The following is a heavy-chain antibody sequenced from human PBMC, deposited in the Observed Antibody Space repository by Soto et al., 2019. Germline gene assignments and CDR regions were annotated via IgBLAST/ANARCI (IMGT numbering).Heavy chain of an antibody. CDR2: IYWVDDK. V-gene: IGHV2-5*02. CDR3: VQRRSGVDCLQSYSSHSDYGLDV. J-gene: IGHJ6*02. D-gene: IGHD2-21*02. Sequence: QITLKESGPTLVKPTQTLTLTCTFSGLSLSTTGVGVGWIRQPPGKALEWLALIYWVDDKRYSPSLKSRPTITKDNSKIPVVHTLTHMNPGYTASDHRVQRRSGVDCLQSYSSHSDYGLDVWGQGTTVTVSS. CDR1: GLSLSTTGVG.